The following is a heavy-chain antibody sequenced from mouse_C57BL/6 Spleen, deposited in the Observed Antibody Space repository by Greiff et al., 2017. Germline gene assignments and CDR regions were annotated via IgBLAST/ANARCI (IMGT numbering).Heavy chain of an antibody. Sequence: VQVVESGPELVKPGASVKISCKASGYSFTSYYIHWVKQRPGQGLEWIGWIYPGSGNTKYNEKFKGKATLTADTSSSTAYMQLSSLTSEDSAVYYCAREDYYYGSSPAWFAYWGQGTLVTVSA. CDR2: IYPGSGNT. J-gene: IGHJ3*01. V-gene: IGHV1-66*01. CDR1: GYSFTSYY. CDR3: AREDYYYGSSPAWFAY. D-gene: IGHD1-1*01.